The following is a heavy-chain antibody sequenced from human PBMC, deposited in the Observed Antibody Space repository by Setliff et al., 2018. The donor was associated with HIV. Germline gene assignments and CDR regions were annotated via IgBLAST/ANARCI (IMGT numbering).Heavy chain of an antibody. D-gene: IGHD5-12*01. CDR3: ARDSGNYAFDY. CDR2: IDWDGDK. Sequence: SGPTLVNPTQTLKLTCTFSGFSFGLSGMRINWIRQPPGKALQWLARIDWDGDKFYSASLRTRLNISKDTSKNQVILTMTGLDPVDTATYYCARDSGNYAFDYWVPETLLVTVSS. J-gene: IGHJ4*03. V-gene: IGHV2-70*04. CDR1: GFSFGLSGMR.